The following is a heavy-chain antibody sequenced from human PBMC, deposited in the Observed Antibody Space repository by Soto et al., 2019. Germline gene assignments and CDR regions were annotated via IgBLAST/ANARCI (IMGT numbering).Heavy chain of an antibody. CDR1: GFTFSSYG. CDR3: AKDHAIFGVPYYYYGMDV. V-gene: IGHV3-30*18. D-gene: IGHD3-3*01. J-gene: IGHJ6*02. CDR2: ISYDGSNK. Sequence: ESVGGVVQPGRSLRLSCAASGFTFSSYGMHWVRQAPGKGLEWVAVISYDGSNKYYADSVKGRFTIYRDNSKNTLYLQMNSLRAEDTAVYYCAKDHAIFGVPYYYYGMDVWGQGTTVTVSS.